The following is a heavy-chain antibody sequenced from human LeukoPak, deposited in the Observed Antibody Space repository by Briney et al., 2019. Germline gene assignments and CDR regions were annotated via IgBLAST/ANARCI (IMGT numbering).Heavy chain of an antibody. D-gene: IGHD1-26*01. CDR2: ISNRGSTI. J-gene: IGHJ4*02. V-gene: IGHV3-48*03. Sequence: GGSLTLSCAASGFTFSSYEMNWVRQAPGKGLEWVSYISNRGSTIYYADSVKGRFTISRDNAKNSLYLEMNTLRAEDTAVYYCARDKIVGASVLDYWGEGTLVTVSS. CDR1: GFTFSSYE. CDR3: ARDKIVGASVLDY.